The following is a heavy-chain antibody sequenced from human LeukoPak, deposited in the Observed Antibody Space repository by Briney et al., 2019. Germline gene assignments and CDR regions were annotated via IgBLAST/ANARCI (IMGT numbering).Heavy chain of an antibody. CDR3: ARELERRYHWFDP. V-gene: IGHV4-34*01. CDR1: GGSFSAYY. D-gene: IGHD1-1*01. J-gene: IGHJ5*02. CDR2: INHSGST. Sequence: SETLSLTCAVHGGSFSAYYWSWIRQSPEKGLEWIGEINHSGSTNYNPSLKSRVTISVDTSKNQFSLKLSSVTAADTAVYYCARELERRYHWFDPWGQGTLVTVSS.